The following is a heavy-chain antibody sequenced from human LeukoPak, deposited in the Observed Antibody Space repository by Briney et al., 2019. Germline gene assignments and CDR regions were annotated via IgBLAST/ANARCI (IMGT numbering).Heavy chain of an antibody. J-gene: IGHJ4*02. CDR2: INTDGSST. Sequence: GGSLRLSCAASGFTFSSYWMHWVRQAPGKGPVWVSRINTDGSSTSYADSVKGRFTISRDNAKNTLYLPMNSLRAEDTAVYYCASITGTTALGDWGQGTLVTVSS. V-gene: IGHV3-74*01. D-gene: IGHD1-20*01. CDR1: GFTFSSYW. CDR3: ASITGTTALGD.